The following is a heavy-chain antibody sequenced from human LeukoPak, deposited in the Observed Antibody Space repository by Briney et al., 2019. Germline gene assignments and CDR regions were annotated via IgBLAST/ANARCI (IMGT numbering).Heavy chain of an antibody. J-gene: IGHJ4*02. Sequence: PGGSLRLSCAASGFTFSSYWMHWVRHAPGKGLVWVSRINTDGSSTSYADSAKGRFTISRDNAKNTLYLQMNSLRAEDTAVYYCARVSSSSWWALDYWGQGTLVTVSS. CDR3: ARVSSSSWWALDY. V-gene: IGHV3-74*01. CDR2: INTDGSST. D-gene: IGHD6-13*01. CDR1: GFTFSSYW.